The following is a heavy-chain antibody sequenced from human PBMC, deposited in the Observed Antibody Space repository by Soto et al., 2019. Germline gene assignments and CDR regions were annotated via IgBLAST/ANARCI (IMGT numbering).Heavy chain of an antibody. V-gene: IGHV1-18*01. CDR1: GYTFTSYG. CDR2: ISAYNANT. CDR3: ARGGGNWNANFDY. D-gene: IGHD1-1*01. Sequence: QVQLVQSGAEVKKPGASVKVSCKASGYTFTSYGITWVRQSPGQGLEWMAWISAYNANTDYAQKRQARVTVPTDTSTSTAYMELRSLRSADTAVYSCARGGGNWNANFDYWGQGTLLTVSS. J-gene: IGHJ4*02.